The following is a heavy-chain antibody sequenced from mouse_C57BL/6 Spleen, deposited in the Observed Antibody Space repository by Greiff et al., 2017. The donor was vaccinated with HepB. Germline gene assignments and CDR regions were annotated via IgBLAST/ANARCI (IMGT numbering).Heavy chain of an antibody. V-gene: IGHV1-54*01. J-gene: IGHJ4*01. D-gene: IGHD2-13*01. CDR3: ARIDYLYYYAMDY. CDR1: GYAFTNYL. CDR2: INPGSGGT. Sequence: QVQLKESGAELVRPGTSVKVSCKASGYAFTNYLIEWVKQRPGQGLEWIGVINPGSGGTNYNEKFKGKATLTADKSSSTAYMQLSSLTSEDSAVYFCARIDYLYYYAMDYWGQGTSVTVSS.